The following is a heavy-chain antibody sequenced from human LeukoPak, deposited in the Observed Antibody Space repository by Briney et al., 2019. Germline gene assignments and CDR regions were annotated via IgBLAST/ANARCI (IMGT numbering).Heavy chain of an antibody. J-gene: IGHJ4*02. CDR1: GDSIKNYY. CDR2: IYNSGRT. Sequence: SKTLSLTCTVSGDSIKNYYWSWIRQPPGNGLEWIGYIYNSGRTNYNPSLKSRVTISVDTSKNQFSLKLSSVTAADTAVYYCARHYYHRSGYFYQDYWGQGTLVTVSS. V-gene: IGHV4-59*08. CDR3: ARHYYHRSGYFYQDY. D-gene: IGHD3-22*01.